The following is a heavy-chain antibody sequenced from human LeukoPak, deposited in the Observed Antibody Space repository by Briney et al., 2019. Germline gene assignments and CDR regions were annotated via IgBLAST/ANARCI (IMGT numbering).Heavy chain of an antibody. CDR1: GFDFGTYA. Sequence: GGSLRLSCVASGFDFGTYAMSWVRQAPGKGPEWVSTVSNGGSSTYYADSVRGRFTVSRDNAKNSLYLQMNSLRAEDTAVYYCARRNGGSFDYWGQGTLVTVSS. CDR2: VSNGGSST. J-gene: IGHJ4*02. D-gene: IGHD2-15*01. V-gene: IGHV3-23*01. CDR3: ARRNGGSFDY.